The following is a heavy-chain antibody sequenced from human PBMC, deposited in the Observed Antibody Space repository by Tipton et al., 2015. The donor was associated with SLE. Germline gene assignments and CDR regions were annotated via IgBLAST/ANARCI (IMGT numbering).Heavy chain of an antibody. CDR3: ARGAGPITSFGNSCYCYDMDV. CDR2: INPSGGST. J-gene: IGHJ6*03. D-gene: IGHD3-16*01. CDR1: GYTFTSYY. Sequence: QLVQSGAEVKKPGASVKVSCKASGYTFTSYYMHWVRQAPGQGLEWMGIINPSGGSTSYAQKFQGRVTMTRDTSTSTVYMELSSLRSEDTAVYYCARGAGPITSFGNSCYCYDMDVWGKGTTVTVSS. V-gene: IGHV1-46*01.